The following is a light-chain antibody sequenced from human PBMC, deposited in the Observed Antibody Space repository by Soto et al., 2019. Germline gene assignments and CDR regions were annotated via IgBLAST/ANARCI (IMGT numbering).Light chain of an antibody. Sequence: EIVLTQSPATLSLSPGERATLSCRASQDFSNYLAWYQQKPGQAPRLLIYDASKRAAGIPARFSGSGSGTDVPLTISSLEPEDFAVYYCQQRSNWPLTFGQGTRLEIK. V-gene: IGKV3-11*01. J-gene: IGKJ5*01. CDR2: DAS. CDR1: QDFSNY. CDR3: QQRSNWPLT.